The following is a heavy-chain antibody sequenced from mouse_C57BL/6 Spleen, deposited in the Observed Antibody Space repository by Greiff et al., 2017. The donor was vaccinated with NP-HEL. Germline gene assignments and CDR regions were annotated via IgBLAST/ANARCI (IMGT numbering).Heavy chain of an antibody. CDR1: GYSITSGYY. CDR2: ISYDGSN. J-gene: IGHJ4*01. CDR3: ATYGSSGSYYAMDY. Sequence: EVQRVESGPGLVKPSQSLSLTCSVTGYSITSGYYWNWIRQFPGNKLEWMGYISYDGSNNYNPSLKNRISITRDTSKNQFFLKLNSVTTEDTATYYCATYGSSGSYYAMDYWGQGTSVTVSS. V-gene: IGHV3-6*01. D-gene: IGHD1-1*01.